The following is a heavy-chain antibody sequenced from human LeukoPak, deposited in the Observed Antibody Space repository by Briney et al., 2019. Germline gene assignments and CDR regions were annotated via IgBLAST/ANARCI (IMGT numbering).Heavy chain of an antibody. J-gene: IGHJ4*02. V-gene: IGHV4-4*09. CDR3: ASSYSGSYPFDY. CDR1: GASISSYY. Sequence: SETLPLTCNVSGASISSYYWNWIRQPPGKGLEWIGYIYTSDRTNYNPSLMSRVTMSVDTSKNHVSLNLTSVTAADTAVYYCASSYSGSYPFDYWGQGNLVTVSS. D-gene: IGHD1-26*01. CDR2: IYTSDRT.